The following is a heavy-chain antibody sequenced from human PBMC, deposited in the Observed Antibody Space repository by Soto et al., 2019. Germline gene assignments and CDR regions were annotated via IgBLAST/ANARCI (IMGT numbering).Heavy chain of an antibody. Sequence: GGSLRLSCAASGFTFSSYWMHWVRQAPGKGLVWVSRINSDGSSTSYADSVKGRFTISRDNAKNTLYLQMNSLRAEDTAVYYCARGYYDFWSGLNDAFDIWGQGTMVTVSS. D-gene: IGHD3-3*01. J-gene: IGHJ3*02. CDR3: ARGYYDFWSGLNDAFDI. V-gene: IGHV3-74*01. CDR2: INSDGSST. CDR1: GFTFSSYW.